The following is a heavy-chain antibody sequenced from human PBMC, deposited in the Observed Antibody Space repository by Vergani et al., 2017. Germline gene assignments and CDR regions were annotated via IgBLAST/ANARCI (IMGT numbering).Heavy chain of an antibody. CDR3: AKDHRGMVYAIGXLDY. Sequence: EVQLLESGGGLVQPGGSLRLSCAASGFTFSSYAMSWVRQAPGKGLEWVSAISGSGGSTYYADSVKGRFTISRDNSKNTLYLQMNSLRAEDTAVYYCAKDHRGMVYAIGXLDYWGQGTLVTVSS. CDR1: GFTFSSYA. J-gene: IGHJ4*02. V-gene: IGHV3-23*01. D-gene: IGHD2-8*01. CDR2: ISGSGGST.